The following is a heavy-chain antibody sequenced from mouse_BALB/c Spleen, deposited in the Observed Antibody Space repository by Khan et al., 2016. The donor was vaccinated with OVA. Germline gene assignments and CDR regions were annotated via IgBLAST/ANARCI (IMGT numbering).Heavy chain of an antibody. Sequence: EVQLQESGPGLVKPSQSLSLTCNVTGYSITSDYAWNWIRQFPGNKLEWMGFISYSGNTKYNPSFQSRFSITRDTSKNQFFLQLNYVTTEDTATYYCARVYGGDFDYGGQGTSLTVSS. CDR1: GYSITSDYA. V-gene: IGHV3-2*02. CDR2: ISYSGNT. J-gene: IGHJ2*02. CDR3: ARVYGGDFDY. D-gene: IGHD2-10*02.